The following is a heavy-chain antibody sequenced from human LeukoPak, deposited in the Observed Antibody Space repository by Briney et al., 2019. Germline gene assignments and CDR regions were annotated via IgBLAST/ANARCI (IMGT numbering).Heavy chain of an antibody. J-gene: IGHJ3*02. D-gene: IGHD6-6*01. Sequence: ASVKVSCKASGYTFTGFYIHWVRQAPGQGLEWMGWIYSDSGDTNYAQKFQGWVTMTTDTSTSTAYMELRSLRSDDTAVYYCAVEYSSSPGAFDIWGQGTMVTVSS. V-gene: IGHV1-2*04. CDR2: IYSDSGDT. CDR1: GYTFTGFY. CDR3: AVEYSSSPGAFDI.